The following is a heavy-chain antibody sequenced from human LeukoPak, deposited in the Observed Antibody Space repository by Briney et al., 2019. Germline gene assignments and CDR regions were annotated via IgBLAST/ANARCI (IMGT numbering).Heavy chain of an antibody. CDR1: GFTFDDYA. Sequence: PGGSLRLSCAASGFTFDDYAMHWVRQAPGKGLEWVSGISWNSGSIGYADFVKGRFTISRDNAKNSLYLQMNSLRAEDTALYYCAKGSYSNSGYYFDYWGQGTLVTVSS. CDR3: AKGSYSNSGYYFDY. CDR2: ISWNSGSI. V-gene: IGHV3-9*01. J-gene: IGHJ4*02. D-gene: IGHD4-11*01.